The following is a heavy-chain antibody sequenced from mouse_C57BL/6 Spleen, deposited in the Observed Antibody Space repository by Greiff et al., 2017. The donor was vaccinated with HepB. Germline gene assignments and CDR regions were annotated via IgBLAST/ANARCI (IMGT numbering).Heavy chain of an antibody. Sequence: VQLQQPGAELVKPGASVKLSCKASGYTFTSYWMQWVKQRPGQGLEWIGEIDPSDSYTNYNQKFKGKATLTVDTASSTAYMQLSSLTSEDSAVYYCVITTEPHYWGQGTTLTVSS. D-gene: IGHD1-1*01. CDR3: VITTEPHY. J-gene: IGHJ2*01. CDR1: GYTFTSYW. CDR2: IDPSDSYT. V-gene: IGHV1-50*01.